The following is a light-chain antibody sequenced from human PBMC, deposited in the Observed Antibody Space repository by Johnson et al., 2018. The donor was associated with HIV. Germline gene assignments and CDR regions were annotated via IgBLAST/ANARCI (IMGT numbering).Light chain of an antibody. J-gene: IGLJ1*01. CDR3: ATWDNSLKGV. CDR2: DNN. V-gene: IGLV1-51*01. Sequence: QSVLTQSPSVSAAPGQKVTISCSGSSSNIGNNYVSWYQQLPGTAPKLLIYDNNKRPSGIPDRFSGSKSGTSATLGITGLQTGDEADYYCATWDNSLKGVFGTGTKVTVL. CDR1: SSNIGNNY.